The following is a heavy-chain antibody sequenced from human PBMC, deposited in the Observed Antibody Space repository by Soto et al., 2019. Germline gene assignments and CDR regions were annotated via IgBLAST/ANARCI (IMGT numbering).Heavy chain of an antibody. CDR3: ARVPDIVATFDS. V-gene: IGHV1-18*01. D-gene: IGHD5-12*01. J-gene: IGHJ4*02. CDR1: GYTFTSYG. CDR2: ISAYNGNT. Sequence: ASVKVSCKASGYTFTSYGISWVRQAPGQGLEWRGWISAYNGNTNSAQKLQGRVTMTTDTSTSAAYMELRGLRSDDTAVDYCARVPDIVATFDSWGQGTLVTVSS.